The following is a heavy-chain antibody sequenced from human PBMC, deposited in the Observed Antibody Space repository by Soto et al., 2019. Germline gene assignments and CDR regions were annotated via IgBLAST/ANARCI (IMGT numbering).Heavy chain of an antibody. CDR1: GYTFTSYG. CDR2: ISAYNGNT. V-gene: IGHV1-18*04. Sequence: ASVKVSCKASGYTFTSYGISWVRQAPGQGLEWMGWISAYNGNTNYAQKLQGRVTMTTDTSTSTAYMELRSLRSDDTAVYYCARTVSVATPHLDYFDYWGQGTLVTVSS. J-gene: IGHJ4*02. CDR3: ARTVSVATPHLDYFDY. D-gene: IGHD1-26*01.